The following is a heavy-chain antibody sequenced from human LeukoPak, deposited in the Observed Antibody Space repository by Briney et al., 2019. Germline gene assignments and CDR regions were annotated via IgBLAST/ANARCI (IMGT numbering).Heavy chain of an antibody. CDR3: AKDPAMGPELGPAEYFQH. J-gene: IGHJ1*01. V-gene: IGHV3-23*01. Sequence: GGSLRLSCAASGFTFSSYAMSWVRQAPGKGLEWVSAISGSGGSTYYADSVKGRFTISRDNSKNTLYLQMNSLRAEDTAVYYCAKDPAMGPELGPAEYFQHWGQGTLVTVSS. CDR1: GFTFSSYA. D-gene: IGHD1-14*01. CDR2: ISGSGGST.